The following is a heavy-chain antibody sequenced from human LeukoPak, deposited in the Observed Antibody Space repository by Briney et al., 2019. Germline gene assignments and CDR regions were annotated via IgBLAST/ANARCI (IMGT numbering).Heavy chain of an antibody. CDR3: TRRAARWQFAL. V-gene: IGHV3-9*01. J-gene: IGHJ2*01. D-gene: IGHD5-24*01. Sequence: GRSLRLSCAVSGFNFDDYAMHWVRQAPGRGLEWVSGINWKTGNGIYADSVKGRFTISRDNAKNSLYLQMSSLRAEDTALYYCTRRAARWQFALWGRGTLLTVSS. CDR2: INWKTGNG. CDR1: GFNFDDYA.